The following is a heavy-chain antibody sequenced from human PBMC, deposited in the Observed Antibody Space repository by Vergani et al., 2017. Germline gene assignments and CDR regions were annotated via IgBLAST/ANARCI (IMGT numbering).Heavy chain of an antibody. CDR3: AREGAAAGPGXFDP. CDR2: IIPILGIA. J-gene: IGHJ5*02. D-gene: IGHD6-13*01. V-gene: IGHV1-69*08. CDR1: GGTFSSYT. Sequence: QVQLVQSGAEVKKPGSSVKVSCKASGGTFSSYTISWVRQAPGQGLEWMGRIIPILGIANYAQKFQGRVTITADKSTSTAYMELSSLRSEDTAVYYCAREGAAAGPGXFDPWGQGTLVTVSS.